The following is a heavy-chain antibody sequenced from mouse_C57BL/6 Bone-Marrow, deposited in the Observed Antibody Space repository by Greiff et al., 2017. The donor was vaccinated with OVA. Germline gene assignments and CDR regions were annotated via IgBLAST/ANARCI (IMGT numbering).Heavy chain of an antibody. CDR1: GYSITSDY. CDR3: ARSRDYDGPYYYAMDY. V-gene: IGHV3-8*01. J-gene: IGHJ4*01. D-gene: IGHD2-3*01. CDR2: ISYSGST. Sequence: DVKLQESGPGLAKPSQTLSLTCSVTGYSITSDYWNWIRKFPGNKLEYMGYISYSGSTYYNPSLKSRISITRDTSKNQYYLQSNSVTTEDTATYYCARSRDYDGPYYYAMDYWGQGTSVTVSS.